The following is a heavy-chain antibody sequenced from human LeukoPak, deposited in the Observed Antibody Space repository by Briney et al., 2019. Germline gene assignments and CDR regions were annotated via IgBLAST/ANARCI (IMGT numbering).Heavy chain of an antibody. Sequence: ASVKVSCKASGGTFSSYAISWVRQAPGQGLEWMGGIIPIFGTANYAQKFQGRVTITADESTSTAYMELSSLRSEDTAVYYCAMYVGGYDHYWYFDLWGRGTLVTVSS. D-gene: IGHD5-12*01. J-gene: IGHJ2*01. CDR1: GGTFSSYA. CDR3: AMYVGGYDHYWYFDL. V-gene: IGHV1-69*13. CDR2: IIPIFGTA.